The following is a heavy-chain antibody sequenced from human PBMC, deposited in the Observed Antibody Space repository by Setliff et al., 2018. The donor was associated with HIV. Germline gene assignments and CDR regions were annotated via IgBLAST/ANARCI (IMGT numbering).Heavy chain of an antibody. D-gene: IGHD2-8*01. J-gene: IGHJ3*02. Sequence: ASVKVSCKASGYTFTGYFIHWVRQAPGQGLEWMGRITPNSAGTNYAQKFQGRVTMTRDTSISTAYMELSRLRSDDTAVYYCATKVYCTNGVCLDAFDIWGQGTMVT. CDR2: ITPNSAGT. CDR3: ATKVYCTNGVCLDAFDI. CDR1: GYTFTGYF. V-gene: IGHV1-2*06.